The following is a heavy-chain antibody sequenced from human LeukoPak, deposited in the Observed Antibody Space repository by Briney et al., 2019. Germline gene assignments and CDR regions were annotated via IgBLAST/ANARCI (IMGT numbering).Heavy chain of an antibody. D-gene: IGHD3-10*01. Sequence: GGSLRLSCAASGFTFSSYSMNWVRQAPGEGLEWVSSISSSSSYIYYADSVKGRFTISRDSAKNSLYLQMNSLRAEDTAVYYCARDISLSGGDYWGQGTLVTVSS. CDR2: ISSSSSYI. J-gene: IGHJ4*02. CDR1: GFTFSSYS. V-gene: IGHV3-21*01. CDR3: ARDISLSGGDY.